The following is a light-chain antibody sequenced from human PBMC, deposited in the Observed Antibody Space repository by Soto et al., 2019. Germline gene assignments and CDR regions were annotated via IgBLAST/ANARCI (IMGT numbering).Light chain of an antibody. J-gene: IGKJ2*01. V-gene: IGKV3-20*01. Sequence: EIVLTQSPGTLSLSPGERATLSCRASQSVSSSYLAWYQQKPGQAPRLLIYGASRRATGIPDRFSGSGSGTDCTLTISRLEPEDFAVYYCQQYGSSAYTFGQGTKLEIK. CDR2: GAS. CDR1: QSVSSSY. CDR3: QQYGSSAYT.